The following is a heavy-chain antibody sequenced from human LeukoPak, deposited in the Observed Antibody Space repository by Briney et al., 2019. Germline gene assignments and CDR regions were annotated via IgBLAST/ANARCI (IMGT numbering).Heavy chain of an antibody. CDR3: ARVGYYYGSGSYFRLYDY. D-gene: IGHD3-10*01. CDR1: GFTFSSYD. V-gene: IGHV3-13*01. CDR2: IGTAGDT. J-gene: IGHJ4*02. Sequence: GGSLRLSCAASGFTFSSYDMHWVRQATGKGLEWVSAIGTAGDTYYPGSVKGRFTISRENAKNSLYLQMNSLRAGDTAVYYCARVGYYYGSGSYFRLYDYWGQGTLVTVSS.